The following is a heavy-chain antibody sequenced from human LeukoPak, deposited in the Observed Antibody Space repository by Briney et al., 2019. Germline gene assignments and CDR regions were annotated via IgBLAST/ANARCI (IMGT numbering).Heavy chain of an antibody. Sequence: SETLSLTCTVSGGSVSSGSYYWSWIRQPPGKGLEWIGYIHYSGSTNYNPSLKSRVTISVDTSKNQFSLKLISVTAADTAVYYCAREDSSGYLGYWGQGTLVTVSS. V-gene: IGHV4-61*01. J-gene: IGHJ4*02. CDR3: AREDSSGYLGY. D-gene: IGHD3-22*01. CDR1: GGSVSSGSYY. CDR2: IHYSGST.